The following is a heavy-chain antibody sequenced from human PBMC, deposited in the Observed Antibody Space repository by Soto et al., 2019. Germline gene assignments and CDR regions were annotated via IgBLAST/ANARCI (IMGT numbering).Heavy chain of an antibody. CDR2: IYYSVRT. J-gene: IGHJ4*02. CDR1: GGSISDYQ. Sequence: QVQLQESGPGLVRPSETLSLTCSVSGGSISDYQWNWIRQSPGKGLEWIGYIYYSVRTNYNPSLKSRVTISLDTSTKQFSLRLRSVTAADTAVYYCARMRGLGEISPYFEYWGQGTLVTVSS. CDR3: ARMRGLGEISPYFEY. D-gene: IGHD3-16*02. V-gene: IGHV4-59*01.